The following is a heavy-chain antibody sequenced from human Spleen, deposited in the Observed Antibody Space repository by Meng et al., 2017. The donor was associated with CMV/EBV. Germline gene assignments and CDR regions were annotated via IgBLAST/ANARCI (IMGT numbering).Heavy chain of an antibody. J-gene: IGHJ4*02. D-gene: IGHD4-23*01. CDR1: GYTCTSYG. CDR2: ISAYNGNT. Sequence: GSVWGSCHGHGYTCTSYGISWVRQAPGQGLEWMGWISAYNGNTNYAQKLQGRVTMTTDTSTSTAYMELRSLRSDDTAVYYCATTTVARSGSWYFDSWGQGMLVTVSS. CDR3: ATTTVARSGSWYFDS. V-gene: IGHV1-18*01.